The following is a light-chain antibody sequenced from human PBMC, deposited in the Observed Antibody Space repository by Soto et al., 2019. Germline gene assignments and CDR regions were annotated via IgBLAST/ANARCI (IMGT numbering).Light chain of an antibody. CDR3: QQYTTSPFT. Sequence: EIVLTQSPGTLSLSPGERATRYCRASQSVGSNYLAWYQQKPGQAPRVLIYGASSRATGIPDRFSGSGSGADFTLTISRLEPEDFAVYYCQQYTTSPFTFGPGTKADIK. CDR1: QSVGSNY. V-gene: IGKV3-20*01. CDR2: GAS. J-gene: IGKJ3*01.